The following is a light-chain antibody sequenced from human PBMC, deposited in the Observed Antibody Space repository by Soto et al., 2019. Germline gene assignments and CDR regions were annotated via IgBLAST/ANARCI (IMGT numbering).Light chain of an antibody. CDR2: LNSDGSH. J-gene: IGLJ3*02. CDR3: CSYAGSYPWV. CDR1: SGHSSYA. V-gene: IGLV4-69*01. Sequence: QSVLTQSPSASASLGASVKLTCTLSSGHSSYAIAWHQQQPEKGPRYLMKLNSDGSHSKGDGIPDRFSGSSSGAERYLSISSLQSEDEADYYCCSYAGSYPWVFGGGTKVTVL.